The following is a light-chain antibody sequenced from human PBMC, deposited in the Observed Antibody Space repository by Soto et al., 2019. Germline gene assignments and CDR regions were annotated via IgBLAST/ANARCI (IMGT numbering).Light chain of an antibody. V-gene: IGKV1-33*01. J-gene: IGKJ3*01. CDR2: DAS. Sequence: DIQLTQSPSSLSASVGDRVTITCQASQDISNHLNWYQQKPGKAPNLLIYDASDLETGVPSRFSGGGAGTFFRSTINSLQPEDIATYYCQKHDGVPLFGPGTKVEIK. CDR3: QKHDGVPL. CDR1: QDISNH.